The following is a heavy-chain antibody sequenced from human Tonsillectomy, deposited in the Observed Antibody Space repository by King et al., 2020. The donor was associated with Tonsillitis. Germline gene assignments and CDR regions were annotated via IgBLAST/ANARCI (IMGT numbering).Heavy chain of an antibody. CDR2: IKSKTDGGTT. CDR3: TTGCCIEVAGILGNYYGMDV. Sequence: VQLVESGGGLVKPGGSLRLSCAASGFTFSNAWMSWVRQAPGKGLEWVGRIKSKTDGGTTDYAAPVKGRLTISRDDSKNTLYLQMNSLKTEDTAVYYCTTGCCIEVAGILGNYYGMDVWGQGTPVTVSS. J-gene: IGHJ6*02. D-gene: IGHD6-19*01. V-gene: IGHV3-15*01. CDR1: GFTFSNAW.